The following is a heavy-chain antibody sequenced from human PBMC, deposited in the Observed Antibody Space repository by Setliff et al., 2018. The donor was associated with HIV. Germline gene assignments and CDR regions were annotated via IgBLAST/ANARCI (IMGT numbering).Heavy chain of an antibody. CDR2: IYIGGST. J-gene: IGHJ4*02. Sequence: GSLRLSCAASGFTVSSNYMSWVRQAPGKGLEWVSVIYIGGSTFYTDSVKGRFTISRGNSKNTLYLQINSLRAEDTAVYYCARVFGPHDGYVDYWGQGTLVTVSS. V-gene: IGHV3-53*05. D-gene: IGHD2-8*01. CDR1: GFTVSSNY. CDR3: ARVFGPHDGYVDY.